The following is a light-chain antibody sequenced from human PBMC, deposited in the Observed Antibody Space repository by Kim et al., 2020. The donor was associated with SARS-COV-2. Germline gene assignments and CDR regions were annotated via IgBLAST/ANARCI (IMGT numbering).Light chain of an antibody. Sequence: EPAPNSCRSSQSLLHTSGRTYLDWYLQKPGQSPQLLIYLGSNRASGVPDRFSGSGSGTDFTLKISRVEAEDVGVYYCMQALQTPYTFGQGTKLEI. J-gene: IGKJ2*01. V-gene: IGKV2-28*01. CDR3: MQALQTPYT. CDR1: QSLLHTSGRTY. CDR2: LGS.